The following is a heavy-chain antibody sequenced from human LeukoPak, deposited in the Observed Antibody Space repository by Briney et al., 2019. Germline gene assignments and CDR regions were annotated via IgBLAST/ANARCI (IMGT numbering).Heavy chain of an antibody. Sequence: SETLSLTCAVYGGSFSGYYLRWIRQPPGKGLEWIGRIYTSGSTNYNNPSLKRRVTMSVDTTNNQFPLELSSVTAAAAAEYYWARDTGLDAFDIWGQGTMVTVSS. CDR3: ARDTGLDAFDI. V-gene: IGHV4-59*10. CDR2: IYTSGST. D-gene: IGHD3-10*01. J-gene: IGHJ3*02. CDR1: GGSFSGYY.